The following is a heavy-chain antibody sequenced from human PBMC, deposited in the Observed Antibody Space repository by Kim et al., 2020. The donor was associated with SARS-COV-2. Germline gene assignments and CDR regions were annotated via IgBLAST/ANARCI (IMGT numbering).Heavy chain of an antibody. V-gene: IGHV3-21*01. CDR1: GFTFSSYS. CDR2: ISSSSSYI. CDR3: ARARDSGYDSKYYYYYGMDV. J-gene: IGHJ6*02. D-gene: IGHD5-12*01. Sequence: GGSLRLSCAASGFTFSSYSMNWVRQAPGKGLEWVSSISSSSSYIYYADSVKGRFTISRDNAKNSLYLQMNSLRAEDTAVYYCARARDSGYDSKYYYYYGMDVWGQGTTVTVSS.